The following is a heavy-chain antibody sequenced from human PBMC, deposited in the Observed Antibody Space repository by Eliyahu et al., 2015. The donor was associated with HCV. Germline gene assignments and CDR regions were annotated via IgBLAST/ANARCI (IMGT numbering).Heavy chain of an antibody. CDR2: ISYDGTNR. D-gene: IGHD3-10*01. CDR1: EFTFKNYG. CDR3: ARDDGVTAVRGLLYNWFDP. V-gene: IGHV3-30*03. J-gene: IGHJ5*02. Sequence: QAQLVESGGGVVQPGRSLRLSCXVSEFTFKNYGMHWVRQAPGKGLEWVAAISYDGTNRFYVDSVKGRFTISRDDSKNTLYLQMNSLRAEDTAMYYCARDDGVTAVRGLLYNWFDPWGQGTLVTVSS.